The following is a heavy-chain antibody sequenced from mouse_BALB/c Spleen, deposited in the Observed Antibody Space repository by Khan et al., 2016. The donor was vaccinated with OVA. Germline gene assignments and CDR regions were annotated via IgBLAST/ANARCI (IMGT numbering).Heavy chain of an antibody. Sequence: VQLKQSGAELVRPGALVKLSCKASGFNIKDYYMHWVKQRPEQGLEWIGWIDPENGDSIYDPKFQGKASITADTSSNTASLQLSSLTSDDTAVYYCVRLGYGNYWFAYWGQGTLVTVSA. CDR2: IDPENGDS. CDR1: GFNIKDYY. CDR3: VRLGYGNYWFAY. V-gene: IGHV14-1*02. D-gene: IGHD2-10*02. J-gene: IGHJ3*01.